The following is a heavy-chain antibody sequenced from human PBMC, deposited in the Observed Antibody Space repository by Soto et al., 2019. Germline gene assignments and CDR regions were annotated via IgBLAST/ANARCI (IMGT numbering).Heavy chain of an antibody. Sequence: AGGSLRLSCTASGLTFSNYAMSWVRQAPGKGLEFVSFISGGGGSTYSADSVKGRFTVSRDNLKNTLSLQMNSLRVEDTAVYYCVKLLRSWYGHNALDVWGQGTTVTVSS. CDR2: ISGGGGST. J-gene: IGHJ6*02. V-gene: IGHV3-23*01. CDR1: GLTFSNYA. CDR3: VKLLRSWYGHNALDV. D-gene: IGHD4-17*01.